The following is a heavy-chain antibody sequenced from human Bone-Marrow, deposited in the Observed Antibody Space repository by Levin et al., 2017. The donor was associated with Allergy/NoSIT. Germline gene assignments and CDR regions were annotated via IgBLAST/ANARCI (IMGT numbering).Heavy chain of an antibody. J-gene: IGHJ4*02. CDR2: IYSGGST. Sequence: GESLKISCAASGFTVSSHYMSWVRQAPGKGPEWVSVIYSGGSTYYADSVKGRFTISRDTSKNTLYLQMNSLRAEDTAVYYCARGWFGELLSHWGQGTLVTVSS. V-gene: IGHV3-53*01. CDR3: ARGWFGELLSH. CDR1: GFTVSSHY. D-gene: IGHD3-10*01.